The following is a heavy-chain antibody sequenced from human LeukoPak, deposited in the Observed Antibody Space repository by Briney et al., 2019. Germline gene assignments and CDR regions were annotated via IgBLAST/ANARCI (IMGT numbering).Heavy chain of an antibody. CDR2: IKQDGSEK. J-gene: IGHJ4*02. CDR3: ARDRSDGDLDY. CDR1: GFTFSSYW. V-gene: IGHV3-7*01. Sequence: PGGSLRLSCAASGFTFSSYWMSWVRQAPGKGLEWVANIKQDGSEKYYVDSVKGRFTISRDNAKNSLYLQMNSLRAEDTAVYYCARDRSDGDLDYWGQGTLVTVSA. D-gene: IGHD4-17*01.